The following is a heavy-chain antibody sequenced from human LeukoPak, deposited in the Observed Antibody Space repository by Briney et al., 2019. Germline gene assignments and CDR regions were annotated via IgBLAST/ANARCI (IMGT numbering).Heavy chain of an antibody. CDR3: ASNPGIAAAGSVYNWFDP. CDR1: GGTFSSYA. CDR2: IIPIFGTA. J-gene: IGHJ5*02. V-gene: IGHV1-69*01. Sequence: SVTVSFTASGGTFSSYAISWVRQAPGQGLEWMGGIIPIFGTANYAQKFQGRVTITADESTSTAYMELSSLRSEDTAVYYCASNPGIAAAGSVYNWFDPWGQGTLVTVSS. D-gene: IGHD6-13*01.